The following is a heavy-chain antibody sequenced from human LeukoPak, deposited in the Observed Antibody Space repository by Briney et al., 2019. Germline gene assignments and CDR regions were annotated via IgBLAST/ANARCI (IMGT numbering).Heavy chain of an antibody. CDR1: GGSISSYY. J-gene: IGHJ4*02. Sequence: PSETLSLTCTVSGGSISSYYWSWIRQPPGKGLEWIGYIYYSGSTNYNPSLKSRVTISVKTSKNQFSLSLTSVTAADTAVYYCARGANYNWDSWGQGTLVTVSS. CDR3: ARGANYNWDS. D-gene: IGHD1-20*01. V-gene: IGHV4-59*12. CDR2: IYYSGST.